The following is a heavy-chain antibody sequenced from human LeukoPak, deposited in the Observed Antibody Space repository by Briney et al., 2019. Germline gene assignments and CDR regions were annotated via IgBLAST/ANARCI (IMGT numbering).Heavy chain of an antibody. CDR2: IRYDGSNK. Sequence: GGSLRLSCAASGFTFSSYGMHWVRQAPGKGLEWVAFIRYDGSNKYYADSVKGRFTISRDNSKNTLYLQMSSLRAEDTAVYYCAKILTWFGELQTIDYWGQGTLVTVSS. CDR1: GFTFSSYG. V-gene: IGHV3-30*02. CDR3: AKILTWFGELQTIDY. D-gene: IGHD3-10*01. J-gene: IGHJ4*02.